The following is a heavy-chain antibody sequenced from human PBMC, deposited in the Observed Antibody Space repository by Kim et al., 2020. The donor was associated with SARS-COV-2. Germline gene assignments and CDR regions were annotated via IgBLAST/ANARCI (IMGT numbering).Heavy chain of an antibody. J-gene: IGHJ6*01. CDR3: AGGGCSSTSCFFYYYYY. CDR2: ISYDGSNK. D-gene: IGHD2-2*01. V-gene: IGHV3-30-3*01. Sequence: GGSLRLSCAASGFTFSSYAMHWVRQAPGKGLEWVAVISYDGSNKYYADSVKGRFTISRDNSKNTLYLQMNSLRAEDTAVYYCAGGGCSSTSCFFYYYYY. CDR1: GFTFSSYA.